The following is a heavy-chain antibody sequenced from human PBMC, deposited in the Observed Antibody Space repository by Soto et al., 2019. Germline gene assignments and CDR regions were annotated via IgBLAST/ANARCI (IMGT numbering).Heavy chain of an antibody. Sequence: PGGSLRLSCAASGFTFSSYSMNWVRQAPGKGLEWVSYISSSSSTIYYADSVKGRFTISRDNAKNSLYLQMNSLRAEDTAVYYCARDPPKYYGSGLGWFDPWGQGTLVTVSS. V-gene: IGHV3-48*01. D-gene: IGHD3-10*01. CDR2: ISSSSSTI. CDR3: ARDPPKYYGSGLGWFDP. CDR1: GFTFSSYS. J-gene: IGHJ5*02.